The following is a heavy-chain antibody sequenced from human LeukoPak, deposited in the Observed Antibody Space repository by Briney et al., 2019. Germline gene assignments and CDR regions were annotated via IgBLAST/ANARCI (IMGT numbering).Heavy chain of an antibody. CDR2: IRHDGSIK. D-gene: IGHD3-10*01. CDR1: GFIFSTYG. V-gene: IGHV3-30*02. J-gene: IGHJ4*02. CDR3: AKALLWFGELFPHDY. Sequence: PGGSLRLSCAASGFIFSTYGMYWVRQAPGKGLEWVAFIRHDGSIKNYADSVKGRSTISRDNSKNTLYLQMNSLRAEDTAVYYCAKALLWFGELFPHDYWGQGTLVTVSS.